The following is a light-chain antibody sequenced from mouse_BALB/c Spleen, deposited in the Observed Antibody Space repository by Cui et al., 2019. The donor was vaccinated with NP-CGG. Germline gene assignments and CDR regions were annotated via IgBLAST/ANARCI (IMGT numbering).Light chain of an antibody. V-gene: IGLV1*01. CDR1: TGAVTTSNY. J-gene: IGLJ1*01. CDR3: TLWYSNHWV. Sequence: QAVVTQESALTTSPGETVTLTCRSSTGAVTTSNYANWVQEKPDHLFTGLIGCTNNRAPVVPARFSGSLIGDKAALTITGAQTEDYAIYFCTLWYSNHWVFGGGTKLTVL. CDR2: CTN.